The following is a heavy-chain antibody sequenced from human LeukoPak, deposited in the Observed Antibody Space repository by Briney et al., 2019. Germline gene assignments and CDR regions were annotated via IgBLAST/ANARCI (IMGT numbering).Heavy chain of an antibody. CDR1: GLTFRNYG. D-gene: IGHD3-10*01. CDR3: AKDVNVGGDYFDY. J-gene: IGHJ4*02. Sequence: PGGSLRLSCAASGLTFRNYGMHWVRLAPGKGLEWVAFIRYDGSIKYHVDSVKGRFTVSRDNSKNTLYLQMNSLRAEDTAVYYCAKDVNVGGDYFDYWGQGTLVTVSS. V-gene: IGHV3-30*02. CDR2: IRYDGSIK.